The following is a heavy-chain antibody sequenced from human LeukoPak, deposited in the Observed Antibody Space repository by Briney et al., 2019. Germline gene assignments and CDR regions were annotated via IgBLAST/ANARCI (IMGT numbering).Heavy chain of an antibody. CDR2: FDPEDGET. D-gene: IGHD3-10*01. Sequence: ASVKVSCKVSGYTLTELSMHWVRQAPGKGLEWMGGFDPEDGETIYAQKFQGRVTMTEDTSTDTAYMELSSLRSEDTAVYYCAPDLRRGPWFGEFTLDYWGQGTLVTVSS. J-gene: IGHJ4*02. CDR3: APDLRRGPWFGEFTLDY. CDR1: GYTLTELS. V-gene: IGHV1-24*01.